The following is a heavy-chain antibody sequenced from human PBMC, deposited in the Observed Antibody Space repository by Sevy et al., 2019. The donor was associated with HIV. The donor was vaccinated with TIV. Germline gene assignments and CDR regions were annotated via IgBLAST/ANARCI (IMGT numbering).Heavy chain of an antibody. CDR2: ISYDGNNR. J-gene: IGHJ4*02. Sequence: GGSLRLSCVASGFTFPIYSVVWVRRAPGKGLEWPTLISYDGNNRYCADSVKGRFTISRDNSNNILYLQMTSLRVEDTALYFCARVAVEYCTNDCYHRFDHWGLGTLVTVSS. D-gene: IGHD2-8*01. CDR3: ARVAVEYCTNDCYHRFDH. V-gene: IGHV3-30*04. CDR1: GFTFPIYS.